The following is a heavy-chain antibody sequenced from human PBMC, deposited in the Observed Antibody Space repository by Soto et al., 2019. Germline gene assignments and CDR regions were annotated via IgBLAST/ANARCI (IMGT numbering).Heavy chain of an antibody. J-gene: IGHJ4*02. CDR2: IIPILGIA. D-gene: IGHD2-15*01. Sequence: SVKVSCKASGGTFSSYTISWVRQAPGQGLEWMGRIIPILGIANYAQKFQGRVTITADKSTSTAYMELSSRRSEDTAVDYCESRGYCSRRRCYSSDFCGQGILVTVSS. CDR1: GGTFSSYT. V-gene: IGHV1-69*02. CDR3: ESRGYCSRRRCYSSDF.